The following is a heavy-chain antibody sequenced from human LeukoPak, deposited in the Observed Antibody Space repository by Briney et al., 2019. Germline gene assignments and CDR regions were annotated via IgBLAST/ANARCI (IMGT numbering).Heavy chain of an antibody. J-gene: IGHJ3*02. D-gene: IGHD5-18*01. Sequence: GAPMNISCEGSGYSFTNYWIACVRQLPGKGLEWMGIIFAGGSDSRSGPSFRRHATFSADKSVSTAYLRWSSLKASDTAMYYCATGDTPMTWARAVGGGGFHDAFDIWGQGTMVTVSS. V-gene: IGHV5-51*01. CDR3: ATGDTPMTWARAVGGGGFHDAFDI. CDR1: GYSFTNYW. CDR2: IFAGGSDS.